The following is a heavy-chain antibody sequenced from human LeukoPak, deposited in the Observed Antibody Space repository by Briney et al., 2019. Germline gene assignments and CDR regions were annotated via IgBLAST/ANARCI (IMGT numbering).Heavy chain of an antibody. CDR3: ATDQRSAFDY. V-gene: IGHV3-48*02. J-gene: IGHJ4*02. CDR1: GFSFTDYP. Sequence: GGSLRLSCATSGFSFTDYPMNWVRKAPGKGLEWISNIRTTAEGAKYAYYADSVKGRVTISRDDGNSTLYLHMNSLRDDDTAVYYCATDQRSAFDYWGQGILVTVSS. CDR2: IRTTAEGAKYA.